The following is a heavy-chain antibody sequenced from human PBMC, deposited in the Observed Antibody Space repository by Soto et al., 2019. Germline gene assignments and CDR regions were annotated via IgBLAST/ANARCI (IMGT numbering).Heavy chain of an antibody. Sequence: QVQLQESGPGLVKPSQTLSLTCIVSGGSIRSGGYFWSWIRQHPGKGLEWIGNIYYNSGSTYYTPSRKSRVSIAVDASKNQFSLDLRSVTAADTAVYFCTRDKPLPYNSNSGKGYYCMDVWGQGTTVIVS. CDR2: IYYNSGST. V-gene: IGHV4-31*03. CDR1: GGSIRSGGYF. CDR3: TRDKPLPYNSNSGKGYYCMDV. D-gene: IGHD1-20*01. J-gene: IGHJ6*02.